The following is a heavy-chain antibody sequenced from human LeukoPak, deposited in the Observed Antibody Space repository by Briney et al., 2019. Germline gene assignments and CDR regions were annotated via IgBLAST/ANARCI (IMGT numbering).Heavy chain of an antibody. D-gene: IGHD6-19*01. CDR2: ISNNGGYT. Sequence: GGSLRLSCAASGFTFSSSAMSWVRQAPGKGLEWVSAISNNGGYTYYADSVQGRFTISRDNSKSTLCLQMNSLRSEDTAVHYCARVPRIAVAGASFDYWGQGTLVTVSS. CDR1: GFTFSSSA. J-gene: IGHJ4*02. CDR3: ARVPRIAVAGASFDY. V-gene: IGHV3-23*01.